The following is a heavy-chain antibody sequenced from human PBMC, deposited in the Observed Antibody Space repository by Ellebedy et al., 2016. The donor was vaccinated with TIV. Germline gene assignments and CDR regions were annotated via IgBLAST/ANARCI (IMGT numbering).Heavy chain of an antibody. D-gene: IGHD3-10*01. J-gene: IGHJ4*02. CDR3: ARQTGLWFGELFTLDY. Sequence: MPGGSLRLSCTASGFTFGDYAMSWFRQAPGKGLEWIGSIYYSGSTYYNPSLKSRVTISVDTSKNQFSLKLTSVTAADTAVYYCARQTGLWFGELFTLDYWGQGTLVTVSS. V-gene: IGHV4-39*01. CDR1: GFTFGDYA. CDR2: IYYSGST.